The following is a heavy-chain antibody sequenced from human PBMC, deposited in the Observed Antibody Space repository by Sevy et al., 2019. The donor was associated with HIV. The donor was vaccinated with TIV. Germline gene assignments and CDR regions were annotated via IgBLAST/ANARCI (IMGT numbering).Heavy chain of an antibody. CDR2: FDPEDDET. J-gene: IGHJ4*02. D-gene: IGHD3-22*01. CDR3: ATTKDYYERSGAPFDY. V-gene: IGHV1-24*01. CDR1: GYTLSQLS. Sequence: ASVKVSCKVSGYTLSQLSMHWVRLAPGKGLEWMGSFDPEDDETIYAQTFQGRVTMTEDTSTDTAYMELSSLRSEDTAVYYCATTKDYYERSGAPFDYWGQGTLVTVSS.